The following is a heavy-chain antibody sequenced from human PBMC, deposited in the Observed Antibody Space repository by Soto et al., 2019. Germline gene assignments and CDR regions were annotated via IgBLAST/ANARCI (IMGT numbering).Heavy chain of an antibody. CDR2: ISSSSSYI. CDR1: GFTFSSYS. V-gene: IGHV3-21*01. Sequence: ESGGGLVKPGGSLRLSCAASGFTFSSYSMNWVRQAPGKGLEWVSSISSSSSYIYYADSVKGRFTISRDNAKNSLYLQMNSLRAEDTAVYYCARDNTFGGVIDAFDYWGQGTLVTVSS. CDR3: ARDNTFGGVIDAFDY. D-gene: IGHD3-16*02. J-gene: IGHJ4*02.